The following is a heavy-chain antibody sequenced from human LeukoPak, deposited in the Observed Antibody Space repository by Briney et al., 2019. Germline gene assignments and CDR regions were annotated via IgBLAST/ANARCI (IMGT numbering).Heavy chain of an antibody. Sequence: SETLSLTCTVSGGSISNYYWSWIRQPPGKGLEWIGYIYHTGSTSYNPSLKSRVIMSVETSQNQFSLKVGSVTAADTAVYYCAREDSGYDYSPFYYWGQGILVTVSS. V-gene: IGHV4-59*01. CDR3: AREDSGYDYSPFYY. J-gene: IGHJ4*02. CDR2: IYHTGST. D-gene: IGHD5-12*01. CDR1: GGSISNYY.